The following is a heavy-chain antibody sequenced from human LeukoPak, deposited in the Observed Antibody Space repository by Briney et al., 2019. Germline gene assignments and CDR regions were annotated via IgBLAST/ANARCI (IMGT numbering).Heavy chain of an antibody. D-gene: IGHD4-17*01. V-gene: IGHV4-59*01. J-gene: IGHJ2*01. Sequence: PSETLSLTCTVSGGSISSYYWSWIRQPPGKGLEWIGYIYYSGSTNYNPSLKSRVTISVDTSKNQFSLKLSSVTAADTAVYYCARAPGGDYGDHWYFYLWGRGPVVTVSS. CDR2: IYYSGST. CDR1: GGSISSYY. CDR3: ARAPGGDYGDHWYFYL.